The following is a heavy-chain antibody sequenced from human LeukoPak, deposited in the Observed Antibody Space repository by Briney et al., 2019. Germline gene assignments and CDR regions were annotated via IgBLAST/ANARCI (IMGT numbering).Heavy chain of an antibody. CDR3: ARALWELLDY. Sequence: SETLSLTCTVSGGSISSGSYYWSWTRQPAGKGLEWIGRIYTSGSTNYNPSLKSRVTISVDTSKNQFSLKLSSVTAADTAVYYCARALWELLDYWGQGTLVTVSS. CDR1: GGSISSGSYY. V-gene: IGHV4-61*02. D-gene: IGHD1-26*01. CDR2: IYTSGST. J-gene: IGHJ4*02.